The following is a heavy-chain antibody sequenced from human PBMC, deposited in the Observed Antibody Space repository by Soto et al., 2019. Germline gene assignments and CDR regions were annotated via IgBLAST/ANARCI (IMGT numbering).Heavy chain of an antibody. Sequence: QVQLVVSGGGLVKPGGSLRISCAASGFTFSDYYISWIRQAAGKGLEWVSYISSSGSIIYYADSVKGRFTISRDNAKNSLYLQMNNLRAEDTAVYYCALAGYDSNYYAVTPLSAGHFWGQGTLVTVSS. CDR3: ALAGYDSNYYAVTPLSAGHF. CDR2: ISSSGSII. D-gene: IGHD4-4*01. V-gene: IGHV3-11*01. J-gene: IGHJ4*02. CDR1: GFTFSDYY.